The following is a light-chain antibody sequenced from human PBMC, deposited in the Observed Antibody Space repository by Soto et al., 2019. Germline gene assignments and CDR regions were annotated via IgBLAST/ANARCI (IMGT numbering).Light chain of an antibody. J-gene: IGLJ2*01. CDR2: EVS. V-gene: IGLV2-8*01. CDR3: SSYAGSNNHVI. CDR1: SSDVGGYNY. Sequence: QSALTQPPSASGSPGQSVTISCTGTSSDVGGYNYVSWYQQHPGKAPKFLIFEVSRRPSGVPDRFSGSKSGNTASLTVSGLQADDEADYYCSSYAGSNNHVIFGGGTKLTVL.